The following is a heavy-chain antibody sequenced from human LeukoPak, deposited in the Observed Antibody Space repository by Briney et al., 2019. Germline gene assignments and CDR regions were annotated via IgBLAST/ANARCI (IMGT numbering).Heavy chain of an antibody. D-gene: IGHD6-13*01. Sequence: SQTLSLTCTVSGGSMISADTYWTWIRQSPGKGLEWIGYFYYNGRTYYNPSLKSRVTISVDTSKNQFSLKLSSVTAADTAVYYCARAVYSSSWYSSYFDYWGQGTLVTVSS. J-gene: IGHJ4*02. V-gene: IGHV4-30-4*01. CDR2: FYYNGRT. CDR3: ARAVYSSSWYSSYFDY. CDR1: GGSMISADTY.